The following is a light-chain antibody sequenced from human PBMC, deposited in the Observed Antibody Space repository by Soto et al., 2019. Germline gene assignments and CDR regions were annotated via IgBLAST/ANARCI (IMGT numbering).Light chain of an antibody. CDR2: EVS. V-gene: IGLV2-14*01. Sequence: QSALTQPASVSGSPGQSITISCTGTSSDVGGYNYVSWYQQHPGKAPKLMIYEVSNRPSGVSNRFSGSKSGNTASLTISGLKDEDEADYYCSSYTSSITYVFGTGTKVTVL. CDR3: SSYTSSITYV. CDR1: SSDVGGYNY. J-gene: IGLJ1*01.